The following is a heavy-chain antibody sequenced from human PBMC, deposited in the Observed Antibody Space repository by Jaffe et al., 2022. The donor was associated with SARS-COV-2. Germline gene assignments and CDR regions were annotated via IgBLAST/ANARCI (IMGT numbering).Heavy chain of an antibody. CDR3: ATYYYDSSGPGVAFDI. Sequence: QVQLVESGGGVVQPGRSLRLSCAASGFTFSSYGMHWVRQAPGKGLEWVAVIWYDGSNKYYADSVKGRFTISRDNSKNTLYLQMNSLRAEDTAVYYCATYYYDSSGPGVAFDIWGQGTMVTVSS. CDR2: IWYDGSNK. J-gene: IGHJ3*02. CDR1: GFTFSSYG. V-gene: IGHV3-33*01. D-gene: IGHD3-22*01.